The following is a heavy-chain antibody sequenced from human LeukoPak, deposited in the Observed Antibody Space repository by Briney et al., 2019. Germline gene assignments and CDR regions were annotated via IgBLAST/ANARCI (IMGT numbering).Heavy chain of an antibody. CDR3: ARALTIFGVVTRAFDI. Sequence: GGSLRLSCAASGFTFCSYSMNWVRQAPGKGLEWVSYISSSSSTIYYADSVKGRFTISRDNAKNSLYLQMNSLRAEDTAVYYCARALTIFGVVTRAFDIWGQGTMVTVSS. V-gene: IGHV3-48*01. D-gene: IGHD3-3*01. J-gene: IGHJ3*02. CDR2: ISSSSSTI. CDR1: GFTFCSYS.